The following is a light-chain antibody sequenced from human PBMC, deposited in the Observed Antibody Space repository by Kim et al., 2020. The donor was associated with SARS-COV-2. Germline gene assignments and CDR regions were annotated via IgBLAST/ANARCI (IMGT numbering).Light chain of an antibody. CDR3: EQRSKWPALT. CDR1: ESVSSY. J-gene: IGKJ4*01. V-gene: IGKV3-11*01. CDR2: DAS. Sequence: EIVLTQFPATLSFSPGERATLSCRASESVSSYLAWYQQKPGQAPRLLIFDASKMATGIPARFSGSGSGTDFTLTISSLEPEDFAVYYCEQRSKWPALTFGGGTKVDIK.